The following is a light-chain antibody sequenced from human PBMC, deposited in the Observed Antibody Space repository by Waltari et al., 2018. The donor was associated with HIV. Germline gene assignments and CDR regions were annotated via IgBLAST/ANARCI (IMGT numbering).Light chain of an antibody. CDR1: QGISSY. J-gene: IGKJ3*01. CDR3: QRLNSYLGVP. CDR2: AAS. Sequence: DIQLTQSPSFLSASVGDRVTITCRASQGISSYLAWYQQKTGKAPKLLIYAASTLQRGVPSRFSGSRSGAEFTLKISSLQPEDFATVYGQRLNSYLGVPFSPGTKVDI. V-gene: IGKV1-9*01.